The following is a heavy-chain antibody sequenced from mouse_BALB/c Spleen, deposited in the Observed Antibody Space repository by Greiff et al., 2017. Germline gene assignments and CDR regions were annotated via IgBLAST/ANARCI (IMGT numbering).Heavy chain of an antibody. D-gene: IGHD2-4*01. J-gene: IGHJ4*01. CDR1: GFTFSSFG. Sequence: DVMLVESGGGLVQPGGSRKLSCAASGFTFSSFGMHWVRQAPEKGLEWVAYISSGSSTIYYADTVKGRFTISRDNPKNTLFLQMTSLRSEDTAMYYCARWDYDYAMDYWGQGTSVTVSS. CDR2: ISSGSSTI. CDR3: ARWDYDYAMDY. V-gene: IGHV5-17*02.